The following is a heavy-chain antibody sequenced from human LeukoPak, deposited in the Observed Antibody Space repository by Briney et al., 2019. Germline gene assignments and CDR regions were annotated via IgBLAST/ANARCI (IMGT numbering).Heavy chain of an antibody. D-gene: IGHD2-2*01. J-gene: IGHJ4*02. CDR1: GFIFSSAW. V-gene: IGHV3-15*01. CDR2: IKNKTNGGTT. CDR3: ARGFCSSTSCYQGPFDF. Sequence: PGGSLRLSCAASGFIFSSAWMTWVRQAPGKGLEWVGHIKNKTNGGTTDYAAPVKGRFIISRDDSKNTLYLQMNSLGTEDTAVYYCARGFCSSTSCYQGPFDFWGQGTLVTVSS.